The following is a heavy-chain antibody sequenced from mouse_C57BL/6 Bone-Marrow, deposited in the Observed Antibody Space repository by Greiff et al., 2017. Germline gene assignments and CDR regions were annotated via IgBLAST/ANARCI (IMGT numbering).Heavy chain of an antibody. CDR2: IYPGDGDT. CDR1: GYAFSSYW. D-gene: IGHD1-1*01. CDR3: ARRRITTVGDYFDY. V-gene: IGHV1-80*01. Sequence: LQVVESGAELVKPGASVKISCKASGYAFSSYWMNWVKQRPGKGLEWIGQIYPGDGDTNYNGKFKGKATLTADKSSSTAYMQLSSLTSEDSAVYFCARRRITTVGDYFDYWGQGTTLTVSS. J-gene: IGHJ2*01.